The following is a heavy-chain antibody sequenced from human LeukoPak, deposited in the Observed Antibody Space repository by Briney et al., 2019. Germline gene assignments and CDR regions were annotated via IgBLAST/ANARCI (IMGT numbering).Heavy chain of an antibody. CDR2: INPNTGDT. V-gene: IGHV1-2*02. CDR3: ASYPRYVSTPPFDY. D-gene: IGHD2-15*01. Sequence: ASVKVSCKASGYTFTAYYMHWVRQAPGQGPEWMGWINPNTGDTKYAQKFQGRVTMTRDTTISTAYLELSKLTSDDTAVYYCASYPRYVSTPPFDYWGQGTLVTVSS. CDR1: GYTFTAYY. J-gene: IGHJ4*02.